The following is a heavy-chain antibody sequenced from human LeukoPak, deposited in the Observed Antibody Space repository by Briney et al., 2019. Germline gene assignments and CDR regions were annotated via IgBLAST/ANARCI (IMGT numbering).Heavy chain of an antibody. V-gene: IGHV3-23*01. CDR3: AKDRGGYFDY. CDR1: GFTLSSYE. Sequence: GGSLRLSCIVSGFTLSSYEMSWIRQAPGKGLEWVASIEYSGGSAYYADSVKGRFTISRDNSKNTLYLQMNSLRAEDTAVYYCAKDRGGYFDYWGQGTLVTVSS. D-gene: IGHD3-10*01. CDR2: IEYSGGSA. J-gene: IGHJ4*02.